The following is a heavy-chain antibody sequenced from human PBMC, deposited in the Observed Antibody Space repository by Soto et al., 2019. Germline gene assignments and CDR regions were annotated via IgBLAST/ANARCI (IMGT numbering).Heavy chain of an antibody. D-gene: IGHD3-3*02. CDR1: SASLSSSTYY. V-gene: IGHV4-61*01. Sequence: SETLSLTCSVSSASLSSSTYYWSWIRQPPGKGLEWIGYIYYSGSTNYNPSLKSRVTLSVDTSKNQFSLKLSSVTAADTAVYYCARHLSLNLPFDYWGQGTLVTVSS. J-gene: IGHJ4*02. CDR2: IYYSGST. CDR3: ARHLSLNLPFDY.